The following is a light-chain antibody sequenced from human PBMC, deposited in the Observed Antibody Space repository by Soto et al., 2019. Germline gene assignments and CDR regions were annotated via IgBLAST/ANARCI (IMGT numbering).Light chain of an antibody. CDR1: QSVSSSY. J-gene: IGKJ1*01. V-gene: IGKV3-20*01. Sequence: EIVLTQSPGTLSLSPGERATLSCRASQSVSSSYLGWYQQKPGQAPRLLIYGASSRATGIPGRFSGSGSGTDFTLTIIRLEPEDYAVYYCQQYGSSPWTFGQGTKVETK. CDR3: QQYGSSPWT. CDR2: GAS.